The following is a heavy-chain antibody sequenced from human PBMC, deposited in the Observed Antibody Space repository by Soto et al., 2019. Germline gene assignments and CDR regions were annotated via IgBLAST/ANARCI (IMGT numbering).Heavy chain of an antibody. D-gene: IGHD3-3*01. Sequence: QVQLVESGGGLVKPGGSLRLSCAASGFAFSGKYMSWIRQAPGKELESLSYISGSSDDTNYADSVKGRFTISRDNAENSLYLQMNSLRVEDTAVYYCATGPRRLSDWGQGTLVIVSS. V-gene: IGHV3-11*05. J-gene: IGHJ4*02. CDR3: ATGPRRLSD. CDR1: GFAFSGKY. CDR2: ISGSSDDT.